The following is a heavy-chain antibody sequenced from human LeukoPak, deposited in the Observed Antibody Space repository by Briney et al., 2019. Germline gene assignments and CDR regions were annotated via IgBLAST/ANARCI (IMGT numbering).Heavy chain of an antibody. CDR3: ARPACSSTSCYLYFQY. D-gene: IGHD2-2*01. CDR2: IYPANSDT. V-gene: IGHV5-51*01. J-gene: IGHJ1*01. Sequence: GESLQISCHGSGYSFTNDWIGWVRQVPGKGLEWMAIIYPANSDTRYSPSFQGQVTISADKSISTAYLQWSSLKASDTAMYYCARPACSSTSCYLYFQYGGQGTLVTVSS. CDR1: GYSFTNDW.